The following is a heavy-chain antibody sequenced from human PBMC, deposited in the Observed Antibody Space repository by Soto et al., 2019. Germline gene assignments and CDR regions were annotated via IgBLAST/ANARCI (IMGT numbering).Heavy chain of an antibody. CDR3: ARQGGRTTYNWFDP. Sequence: EASVKVSCKASGGTFSSYAISWVRQAPGQGLEWMGGIIPIFGTANYAQKFQGRVTITADESTSTAYMELSSLRSEDTAVYYCARQGGRTTYNWFDPWGQGTLVTVSS. CDR2: IIPIFGTA. D-gene: IGHD3-16*01. J-gene: IGHJ5*02. V-gene: IGHV1-69*13. CDR1: GGTFSSYA.